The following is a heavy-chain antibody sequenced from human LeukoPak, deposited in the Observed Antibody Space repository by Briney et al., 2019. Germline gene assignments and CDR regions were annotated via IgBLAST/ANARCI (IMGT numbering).Heavy chain of an antibody. Sequence: GGSLRLSCAASGFTFSSYSMNWVRQAPGKGLEWVSSISSSSSYIYYADSVKGRFTISRDNAKNSLYLQMNSLRAEDTAVYYCARDSAAGTIAWFDPWGQGTLVTVSS. V-gene: IGHV3-21*01. CDR2: ISSSSSYI. CDR1: GFTFSSYS. J-gene: IGHJ5*02. CDR3: ARDSAAGTIAWFDP. D-gene: IGHD6-13*01.